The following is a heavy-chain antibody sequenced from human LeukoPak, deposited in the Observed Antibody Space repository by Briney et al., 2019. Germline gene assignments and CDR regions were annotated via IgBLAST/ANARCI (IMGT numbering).Heavy chain of an antibody. V-gene: IGHV3-7*01. CDR2: IKQDGSEK. Sequence: GGSLRLSCAASGFTFSSYWMSWVRQAPGKGLEWVANIKQDGSEKYYVGSVKGRFTISRDNAKNSLYLQMNSLRAEDTAVYYCARGHVLRFLEGIDYWGQGTLVTVSS. D-gene: IGHD3-3*01. CDR3: ARGHVLRFLEGIDY. J-gene: IGHJ4*02. CDR1: GFTFSSYW.